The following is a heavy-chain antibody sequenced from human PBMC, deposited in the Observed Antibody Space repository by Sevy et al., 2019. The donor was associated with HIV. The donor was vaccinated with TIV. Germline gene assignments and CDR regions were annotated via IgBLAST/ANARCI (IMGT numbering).Heavy chain of an antibody. V-gene: IGHV3-48*03. CDR2: IGSLGSPI. J-gene: IGHJ6*02. CDR3: VIVGIETAFYGMDV. Sequence: GGSLRLSCAVSGFTFSSYEMNWVRQAPGKGLEWVSYIGSLGSPINYADSVKGRITISRDNAKNSLYLQMNSLRAEDTAVYYCVIVGIETAFYGMDVWGQGTTVTVSS. CDR1: GFTFSSYE.